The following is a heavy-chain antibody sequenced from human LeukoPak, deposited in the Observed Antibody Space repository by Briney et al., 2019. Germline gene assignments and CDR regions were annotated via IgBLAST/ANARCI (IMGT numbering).Heavy chain of an antibody. CDR2: INHSGST. J-gene: IGHJ4*02. V-gene: IGHV4-34*01. D-gene: IGHD3-10*01. CDR1: GGCFSGYY. CDR3: ARRPRTYYYGSGSYYCFDY. Sequence: SETLSLTCAVYGGCFSGYYWSWIRQPPGKGLECIGEINHSGSTNYNPSLKSRVTISVDTSKNQFSLKLSSVTAADTAVYYCARRPRTYYYGSGSYYCFDYWGQGTLVTVSS.